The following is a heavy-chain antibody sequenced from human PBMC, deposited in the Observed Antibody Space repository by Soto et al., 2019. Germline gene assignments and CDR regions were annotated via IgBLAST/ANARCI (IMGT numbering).Heavy chain of an antibody. CDR1: GFTFNTYA. V-gene: IGHV3-30-3*01. Sequence: GGSLRLSCEASGFTFNTYAMHWLRQAPGKGLEWMTLVSHDGTNKYYANSVKGRFTISRDNSDNTLSLQMNSLRADDTAVYYCARDPGKRFXRDWGQGIMVTVSS. CDR2: VSHDGTNK. D-gene: IGHD3-3*01. CDR3: ARDPGKRFXRD. J-gene: IGHJ4*01.